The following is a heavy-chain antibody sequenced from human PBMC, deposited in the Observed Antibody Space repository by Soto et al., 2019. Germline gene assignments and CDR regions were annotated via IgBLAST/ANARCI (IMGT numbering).Heavy chain of an antibody. CDR2: ISYDGSNN. CDR1: GFTFSSYG. Sequence: PGGSLRLSCAASGFTFSSYGMHWVRQAPGKGLEWVAVISYDGSNNYYADSVKGRFTISRDNSKNTLYLQMNSLRAEDTAVYYCAKDVVVGATTGLGDYYYYYGMDVWGQGTSVTVSS. V-gene: IGHV3-30*18. CDR3: AKDVVVGATTGLGDYYYYYGMDV. J-gene: IGHJ6*02. D-gene: IGHD1-26*01.